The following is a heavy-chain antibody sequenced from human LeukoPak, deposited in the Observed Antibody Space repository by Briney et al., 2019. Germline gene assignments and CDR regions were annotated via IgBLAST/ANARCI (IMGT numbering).Heavy chain of an antibody. V-gene: IGHV3-7*04. D-gene: IGHD3-22*01. CDR2: IEQDGSEK. J-gene: IGHJ4*02. CDR3: ARSYYYEYYFDY. CDR1: GFTFSSYW. Sequence: GGSLRLSCAASGFTFSSYWMSWVRQAPGKGLKWVANIEQDGSEKYYVDSVKGRFTISRDNAKNSLYLQMNSLRAEDTAVYYCARSYYYEYYFDYWGQGTLVTVSS.